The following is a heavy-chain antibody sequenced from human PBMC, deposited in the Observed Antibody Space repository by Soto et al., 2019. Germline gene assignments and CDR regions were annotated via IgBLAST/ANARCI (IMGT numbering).Heavy chain of an antibody. D-gene: IGHD2-2*01. J-gene: IGHJ6*02. CDR1: GFTFSSYA. CDR2: ISGSGGST. V-gene: IGHV3-23*01. Sequence: GGSLRLSCAASGFTFSSYAMSWVRQAPGKGLEWVSAISGSGGSTYYADSVKGRFTISRDNSKNTLYLQMNSLRAEDTAVYYCAKDLTGWDXVVVPAAKSYYYYGMDVWGQGTTVTVSS. CDR3: AKDLTGWDXVVVPAAKSYYYYGMDV.